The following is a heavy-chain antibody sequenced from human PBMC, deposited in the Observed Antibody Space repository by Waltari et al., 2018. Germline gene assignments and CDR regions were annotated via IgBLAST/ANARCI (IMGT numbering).Heavy chain of an antibody. J-gene: IGHJ4*02. CDR3: SRRRDGDYNY. Sequence: QLQLQESGPGLVKPSETLSLTCTVSGGSISSSSYYWGWIRQPPGKGLEWIGSIYYSGNTYYNPSLKSRVTISVDTSKDQFSLRLSSVTTADTAVYYCSRRRDGDYNYWGQGTLVTVSS. V-gene: IGHV4-39*07. CDR1: GGSISSSSYY. D-gene: IGHD4-17*01. CDR2: IYYSGNT.